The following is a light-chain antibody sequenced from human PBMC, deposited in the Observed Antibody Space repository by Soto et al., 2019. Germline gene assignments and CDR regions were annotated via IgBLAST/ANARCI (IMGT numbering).Light chain of an antibody. CDR2: GAS. V-gene: IGKV3-15*01. Sequence: VLTPAPGTRSLSPGEGATLSCRASQSVSSNLAWYQQKPGQAPRLLIYGASTRATGIPARFSGSGSGTEFTLTINSLQPDDLGTYYCQQYSTYPWTFGQGTKVDIK. CDR1: QSVSSN. CDR3: QQYSTYPWT. J-gene: IGKJ1*01.